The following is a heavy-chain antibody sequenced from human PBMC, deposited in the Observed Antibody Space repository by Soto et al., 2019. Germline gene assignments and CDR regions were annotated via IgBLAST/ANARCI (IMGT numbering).Heavy chain of an antibody. D-gene: IGHD6-19*01. CDR1: GYTFSNYG. J-gene: IGHJ6*02. V-gene: IGHV1-18*01. Sequence: QVQLVQSGAEVKKPGASVTVSCKTSGYTFSNYGINWVRQAPGQGLEWMGWISGYNGNTNDAQTVQRRVTMPKDTSTGTVYMELRSLKSDDTAIYYCSRFIMVGGWFDPNYYHGMDVWGQGTTVTVSS. CDR3: SRFIMVGGWFDPNYYHGMDV. CDR2: ISGYNGNT.